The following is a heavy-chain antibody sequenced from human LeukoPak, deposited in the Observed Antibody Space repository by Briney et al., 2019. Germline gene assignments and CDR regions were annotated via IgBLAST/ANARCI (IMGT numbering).Heavy chain of an antibody. J-gene: IGHJ3*02. CDR3: AKEGPLGEVEVSDGFEI. CDR1: GFTFDDYA. V-gene: IGHV3-43*02. CDR2: ISGHGGTT. Sequence: PGGSLRLSCAASGFTFDDYAMHWVRQPPGKGLEWGSLISGHGGTTYYAHSVRGRFTISRDNSENSLYLQMNSLRTEDTALYYCAKEGPLGEVEVSDGFEIWGQGTMVTVSS. D-gene: IGHD2-8*02.